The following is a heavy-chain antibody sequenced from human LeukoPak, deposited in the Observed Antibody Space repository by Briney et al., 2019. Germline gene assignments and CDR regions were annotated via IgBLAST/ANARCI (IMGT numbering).Heavy chain of an antibody. J-gene: IGHJ4*02. Sequence: PGGSLRLSCAASGFTFSSYSMNWVRQAPGKGLAWVSRINGDGRSTVYADSVKGRFTISRDNAKNTLYVQMNSLRAEDTAVYYCARDLGRVGGYWGQGTLVTVSS. CDR3: ARDLGRVGGY. D-gene: IGHD1-26*01. V-gene: IGHV3-74*03. CDR1: GFTFSSYS. CDR2: INGDGRST.